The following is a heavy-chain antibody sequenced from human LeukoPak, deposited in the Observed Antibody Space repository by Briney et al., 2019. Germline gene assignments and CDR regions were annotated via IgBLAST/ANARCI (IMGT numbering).Heavy chain of an antibody. Sequence: ASVKVSCKASGYTFTDYYVHWARQAPGQGLEWMGWINPNNGGTNYAQKFHGRVTMTGDASISTAYMDLSRLRSDDTAVYYCASGYCSAGTCYALDYWGQGTLVTVSS. CDR1: GYTFTDYY. D-gene: IGHD2-15*01. V-gene: IGHV1-2*02. CDR2: INPNNGGT. CDR3: ASGYCSAGTCYALDY. J-gene: IGHJ4*02.